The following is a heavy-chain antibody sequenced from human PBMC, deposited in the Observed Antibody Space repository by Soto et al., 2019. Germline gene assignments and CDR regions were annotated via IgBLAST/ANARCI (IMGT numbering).Heavy chain of an antibody. CDR2: IYYSGST. CDR3: ARHGYYYDSSGYSYYYGMDV. J-gene: IGHJ6*02. D-gene: IGHD3-22*01. Sequence: SETLSLTCTVSGGSISSSSYYWGWIRQPPGKGQERIGSIYYSGSTYYNPSLKSRVTISVDTSKNQFSLKLSSVTAADTAVYYCARHGYYYDSSGYSYYYGMDVWGQGTTVTVSS. V-gene: IGHV4-39*01. CDR1: GGSISSSSYY.